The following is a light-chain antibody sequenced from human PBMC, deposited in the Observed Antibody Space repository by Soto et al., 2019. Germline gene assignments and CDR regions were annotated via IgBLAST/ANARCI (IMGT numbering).Light chain of an antibody. Sequence: EIVLTQSPATLSLSPGERATLSCRASQSVSSYLAWYQQKPGQAPRLLIYDASNRATGIPARFSGSGSGTDFTLPISSLEPEDFAVSYCQQRSNWPPVTFGQGTKLDIK. J-gene: IGKJ2*01. CDR1: QSVSSY. CDR3: QQRSNWPPVT. CDR2: DAS. V-gene: IGKV3-11*01.